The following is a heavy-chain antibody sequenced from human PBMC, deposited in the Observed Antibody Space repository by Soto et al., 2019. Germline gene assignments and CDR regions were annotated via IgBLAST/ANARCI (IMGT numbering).Heavy chain of an antibody. CDR3: AKGGCSGGNCSPNWFDP. D-gene: IGHD2-15*01. V-gene: IGHV3-23*01. Sequence: GGALRLSCAASGFSVSSHAMTWVRQAPGKGLKWVSSLSGSGVNTYYADSVKGRFTISRDNSKNTLYLQMNSLRADDTAVYYCAKGGCSGGNCSPNWFDPWGQGT. CDR2: LSGSGVNT. J-gene: IGHJ5*02. CDR1: GFSVSSHA.